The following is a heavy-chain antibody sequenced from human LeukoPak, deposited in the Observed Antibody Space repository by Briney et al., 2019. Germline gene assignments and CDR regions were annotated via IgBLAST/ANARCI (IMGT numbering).Heavy chain of an antibody. CDR2: IIPIFGTA. J-gene: IGHJ6*03. V-gene: IGHV1-69*05. CDR3: ARAPYSSSSGRYYYYYYMDV. CDR1: GGTFSSYA. D-gene: IGHD6-6*01. Sequence: ASVKVSCKASGGTFSSYAISWVRQAPGQGLEWMGGIIPIFGTANYAQKFQGRVTITTDEFTSTAYMELSSLRSEDTAVYYCARAPYSSSSGRYYYYYYMDVWGKGTTVTVSS.